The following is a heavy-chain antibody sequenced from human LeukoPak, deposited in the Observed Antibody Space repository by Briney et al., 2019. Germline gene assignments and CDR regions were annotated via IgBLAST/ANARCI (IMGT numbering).Heavy chain of an antibody. CDR1: GYTFIGYY. J-gene: IGHJ6*02. D-gene: IGHD2-2*01. CDR3: ARPTYQAYYYYGMDV. Sequence: DSVKVSCKASGYTFIGYYMHWVRQAPGQGLEWMGWINPNSGGTNYAQTHQGKVTMTRDTSISTAYMELSRLRSDDTAVYYCARPTYQAYYYYGMDVWGQGTTVTVSS. V-gene: IGHV1-2*02. CDR2: INPNSGGT.